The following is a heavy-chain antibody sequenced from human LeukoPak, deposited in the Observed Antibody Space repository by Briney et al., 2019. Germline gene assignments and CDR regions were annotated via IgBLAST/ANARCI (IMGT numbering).Heavy chain of an antibody. J-gene: IGHJ4*02. CDR3: AKGGGRSGCDY. D-gene: IGHD6-19*01. Sequence: PGGSLRLSCAASGFTFSSYGMHWVRQAPGKGLEWVAVISYDGSNKYYADSVKGRLTISRDNSKNTLYLQMNSLRAEDTAVYYCAKGGGRSGCDYWGQGTLVTVSS. CDR2: ISYDGSNK. CDR1: GFTFSSYG. V-gene: IGHV3-30*18.